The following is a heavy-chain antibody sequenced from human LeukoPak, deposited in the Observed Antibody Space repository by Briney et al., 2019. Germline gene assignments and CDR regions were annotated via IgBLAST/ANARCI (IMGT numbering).Heavy chain of an antibody. CDR1: GYSFSSYW. D-gene: IGHD3-10*01. J-gene: IGHJ4*02. V-gene: IGHV3-74*01. Sequence: GGSLRLSCAASGYSFSSYWMHWVCQVPGKGLVWVSRIDNYGRTTDYADSVKGRFTISRDNVQNTLYLQMNSLNAEDTAVYYCARDVAGAGSFWGQGTLVTVSS. CDR3: ARDVAGAGSF. CDR2: IDNYGRTT.